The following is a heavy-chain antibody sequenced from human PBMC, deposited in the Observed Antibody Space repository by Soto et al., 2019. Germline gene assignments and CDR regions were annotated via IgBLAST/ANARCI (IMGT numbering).Heavy chain of an antibody. D-gene: IGHD5-12*01. Sequence: GPLRLSGAASVFTFSSYSMNWVRQAPGKGLAWVSSFSSSSSYIYYAVSVKGRFTIARDNAKNSLYLQMNSLGAEDAAGYYCASRGPFDPWGQGTLVTVSS. V-gene: IGHV3-21*01. CDR1: VFTFSSYS. J-gene: IGHJ5*02. CDR3: ASRGPFDP. CDR2: FSSSSSYI.